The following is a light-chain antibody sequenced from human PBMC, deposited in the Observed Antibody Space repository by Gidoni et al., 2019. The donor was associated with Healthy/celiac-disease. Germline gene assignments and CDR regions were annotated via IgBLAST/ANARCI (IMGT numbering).Light chain of an antibody. J-gene: IGKJ2*01. CDR3: QQRSNWPPLYT. V-gene: IGKV3-11*01. CDR1: QSVSSY. Sequence: EIVLTQSPATLSLSPGERATLSCRASQSVSSYLAWYQQKPGQAPRLLLYDASNRATGIPARFSGSGSGTDFTLTISILEPEDFAVYYCQQRSNWPPLYTFGQGTKREIK. CDR2: DAS.